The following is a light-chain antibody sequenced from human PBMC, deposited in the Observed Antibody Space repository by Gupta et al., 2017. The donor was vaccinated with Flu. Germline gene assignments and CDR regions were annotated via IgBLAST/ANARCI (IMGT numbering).Light chain of an antibody. CDR3: CSVGAASF. CDR2: DVY. J-gene: IGLJ2*01. V-gene: IGLV2-11*01. Sequence: QSALTQPRSVSGSPGQSVAISCTGTSSDVGAYNYVSWYQQHPGKAPKLIIYDVYKRPSGVPDRFTGSKSGNTASLTISGLQPEDEAEYYCCSVGAASFFGGGTKLTVL. CDR1: SSDVGAYNY.